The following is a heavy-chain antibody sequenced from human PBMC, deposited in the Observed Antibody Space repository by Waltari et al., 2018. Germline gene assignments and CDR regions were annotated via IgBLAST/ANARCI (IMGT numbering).Heavy chain of an antibody. V-gene: IGHV4-34*01. D-gene: IGHD2-15*01. CDR1: GGSFSGYY. CDR3: ARGRIVVVVAADAEIGMDV. J-gene: IGHJ6*02. CDR2: INHSGST. Sequence: QVQLQQWGAGLLKPSETLSLTCAVYGGSFSGYYWSWIRQPPGKGLEWIGEINHSGSTNYNPSLKSRVTISVDTSKNQFSLKLSSVTAADTAVYYCARGRIVVVVAADAEIGMDVWGQGTTVTVSS.